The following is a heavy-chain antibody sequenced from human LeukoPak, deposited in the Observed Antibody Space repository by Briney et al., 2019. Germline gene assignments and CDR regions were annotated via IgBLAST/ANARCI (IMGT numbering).Heavy chain of an antibody. V-gene: IGHV4-61*09. Sequence: PSQTLSLTCSVSGGSISSGYYYWTWIRQPAGKGLEYIGHIYASGSTNYNPSLKSRVTISLDTSKNQFSLKLTSMTAADTAVYYCARDSGGGSGSYYRYFDYWGQGTLVTVSS. J-gene: IGHJ4*02. D-gene: IGHD3-10*01. CDR2: IYASGST. CDR1: GGSISSGYYY. CDR3: ARDSGGGSGSYYRYFDY.